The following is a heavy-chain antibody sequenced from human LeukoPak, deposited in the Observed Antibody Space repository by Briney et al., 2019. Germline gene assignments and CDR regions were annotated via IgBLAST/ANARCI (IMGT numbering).Heavy chain of an antibody. D-gene: IGHD3-10*01. J-gene: IGHJ5*02. Sequence: SVKVSCKASGGTISSYAISWVRQAPGQGLEWMGRIIPIFGTANYAQKFQGRVTITTDESTSTAYMELSSLRSEDTAVYYCARDQSYYGSGSHHSWFDPWGQGTLVTVSS. CDR1: GGTISSYA. CDR2: IIPIFGTA. CDR3: ARDQSYYGSGSHHSWFDP. V-gene: IGHV1-69*05.